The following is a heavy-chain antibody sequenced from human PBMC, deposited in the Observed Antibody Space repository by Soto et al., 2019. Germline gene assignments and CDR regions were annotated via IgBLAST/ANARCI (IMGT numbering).Heavy chain of an antibody. CDR3: ARDYEAGNFDY. D-gene: IGHD3-16*01. Sequence: SVKVSCKASGYTFTVYYIHGVVQAPGQGLEWMGCINPDKGDTGYAQKFQGRVTMTRDTSISTGYMELIRLRSDDTAVYFCARDYEAGNFDYWGQGTLVTVSS. CDR2: INPDKGDT. V-gene: IGHV1-2*02. J-gene: IGHJ4*02. CDR1: GYTFTVYY.